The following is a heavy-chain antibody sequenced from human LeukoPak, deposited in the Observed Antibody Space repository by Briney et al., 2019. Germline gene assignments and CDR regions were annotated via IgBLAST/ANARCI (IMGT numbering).Heavy chain of an antibody. V-gene: IGHV4-39*01. J-gene: IGHJ4*02. Sequence: PSETLSLTCTVSGGSVSNSSYYWGWIRQPPGKGMEWIGSIYYSGNTYHNPSLKSRVTISVETSKNQFSLKLSSMTAADTAVYYCGRLRWIQLWFFDYWGQGKLVTVSS. CDR2: IYYSGNT. D-gene: IGHD5-18*01. CDR3: GRLRWIQLWFFDY. CDR1: GGSVSNSSYY.